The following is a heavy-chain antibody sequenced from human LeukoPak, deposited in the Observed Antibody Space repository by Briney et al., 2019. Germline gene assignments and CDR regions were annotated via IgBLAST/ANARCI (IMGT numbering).Heavy chain of an antibody. D-gene: IGHD3-22*01. J-gene: IGHJ5*02. CDR3: ARDRINMMVLVHDSGLDL. CDR1: GFTLTDYG. Sequence: PGRSLRLSCAASGFTLTDYGIHWVRQAPGKGLEWVAVLSYDGSDRYYADSVNGRFTIFRDISSDTVSLQMNSLRVEDTAVYFCARDRINMMVLVHDSGLDLWGQGTLVTVSS. CDR2: LSYDGSDR. V-gene: IGHV3-30*01.